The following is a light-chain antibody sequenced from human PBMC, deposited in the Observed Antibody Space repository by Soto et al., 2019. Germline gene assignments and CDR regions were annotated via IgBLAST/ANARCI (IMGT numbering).Light chain of an antibody. CDR3: QQYNSYSPT. Sequence: DIHMTQSPSTVSSSVGDIVTITCLASQSINSWLAWCQQKPGKAPKLLIYVASSLESGVPSRFSGSGSGTEFTLTISSLHPDDFATYYCQQYNSYSPTFGQGTKVDIK. CDR2: VAS. CDR1: QSINSW. V-gene: IGKV1-5*01. J-gene: IGKJ1*01.